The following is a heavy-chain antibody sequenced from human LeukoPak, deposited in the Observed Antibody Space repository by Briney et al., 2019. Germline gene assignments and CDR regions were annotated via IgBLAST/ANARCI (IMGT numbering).Heavy chain of an antibody. D-gene: IGHD5-12*01. CDR2: INAGNGNT. J-gene: IGHJ1*01. Sequence: GASVKVSCKASGYTFTSYAMHWVRQAPGQRLEWMGWINAGNGNTKYSQKFQGRVTITRDTSASTAYMELSSLRSEDTAVYYCARGFPATWIESSRDHFQHWGQGTLVTVSS. V-gene: IGHV1-3*01. CDR1: GYTFTSYA. CDR3: ARGFPATWIESSRDHFQH.